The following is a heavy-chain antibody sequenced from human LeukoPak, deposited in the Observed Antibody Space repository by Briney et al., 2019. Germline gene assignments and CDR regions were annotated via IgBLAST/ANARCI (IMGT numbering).Heavy chain of an antibody. V-gene: IGHV3-48*02. CDR2: ISSSSSTI. D-gene: IGHD6-13*01. J-gene: IGHJ4*02. CDR1: GFTFSSYS. CDR3: ARSVAAAPFDY. Sequence: GGSLRLSCAASGFTFSSYSMNWVRQAPGKGLEWVSYISSSSSTIYYADSVKGRFTISRDNAKNPLYLQMNSLRDEDTAVYYCARSVAAAPFDYWGQGTLVTVSS.